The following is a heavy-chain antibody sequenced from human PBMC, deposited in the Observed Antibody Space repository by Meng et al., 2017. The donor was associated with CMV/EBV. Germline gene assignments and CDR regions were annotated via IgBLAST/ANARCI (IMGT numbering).Heavy chain of an antibody. CDR3: ARGIWFGEPGGMDV. D-gene: IGHD3-10*01. CDR2: INPNSGGT. V-gene: IGHV1-2*02. Sequence: ASVKVSCKASGYTFTGYYMHWVRQAPGQGLEWMGWINPNSGGTNYAQKFQGRVTMTRDTSISTAYMELSRLRPDDTAVYYCARGIWFGEPGGMDVWGQGTTVTVSS. CDR1: GYTFTGYY. J-gene: IGHJ6*02.